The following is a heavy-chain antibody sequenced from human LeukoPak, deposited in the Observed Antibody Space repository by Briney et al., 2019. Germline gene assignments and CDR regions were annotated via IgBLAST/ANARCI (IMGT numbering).Heavy chain of an antibody. CDR2: INPNSGGT. Sequence: ASVKVSCKASGYTFTGYYMHWVRQAPGQGLEWMGWINPNSGGTNYAQKFQGRVSMTRDTSISTAYMELSRLRSDDTAVYYCARETIYRSSTSCYRAIGYWGQGTLVTVSS. CDR1: GYTFTGYY. V-gene: IGHV1-2*02. J-gene: IGHJ4*02. D-gene: IGHD2-2*01. CDR3: ARETIYRSSTSCYRAIGY.